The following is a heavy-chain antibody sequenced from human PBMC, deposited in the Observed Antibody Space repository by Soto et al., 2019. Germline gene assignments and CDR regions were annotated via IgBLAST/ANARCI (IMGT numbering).Heavy chain of an antibody. D-gene: IGHD3-10*01. CDR1: GFTFSSYS. Sequence: PGGSLRLSCAASGFTFSSYSMNWVGRAPGKGLEWVSSISSSSSYIYYADSVKGRFTISRDNAKNSLYLQMNSLRAEDTAVYYCARDKGRITMVRGGFDPWGQGTLVTVSS. V-gene: IGHV3-21*01. J-gene: IGHJ5*02. CDR2: ISSSSSYI. CDR3: ARDKGRITMVRGGFDP.